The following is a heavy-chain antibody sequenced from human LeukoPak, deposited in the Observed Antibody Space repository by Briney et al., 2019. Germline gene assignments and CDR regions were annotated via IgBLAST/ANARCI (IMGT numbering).Heavy chain of an antibody. CDR3: ARGPGISGDHIYPDY. CDR2: TYESGST. V-gene: IGHV4-38-2*02. J-gene: IGHJ4*02. D-gene: IGHD2-21*01. CDR1: GYSISSGKY. Sequence: PSETLSLICTVSGYSISSGKYWAWIRQTPGKGLEWIGSTYESGSTYYTSSLKSRVTMSVDTSKNQFSLNLTSVTAADTAVYFCARGPGISGDHIYPDYWGQGIQVTVSS.